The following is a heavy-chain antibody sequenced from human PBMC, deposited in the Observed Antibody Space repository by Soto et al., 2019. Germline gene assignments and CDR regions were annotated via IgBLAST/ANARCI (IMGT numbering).Heavy chain of an antibody. CDR1: GGSISSYY. Sequence: SETLSLTCTVSGGSISSYYWSWIRQPPGKGLEWIGYIYYSGSTNYNPSLKSRVTISVDTSKNQFSLKLSSVTAADTAVYYCARCGDTGYYMDVWGKGTTVTVSS. CDR3: ARCGDTGYYMDV. CDR2: IYYSGST. D-gene: IGHD5-18*01. V-gene: IGHV4-59*08. J-gene: IGHJ6*03.